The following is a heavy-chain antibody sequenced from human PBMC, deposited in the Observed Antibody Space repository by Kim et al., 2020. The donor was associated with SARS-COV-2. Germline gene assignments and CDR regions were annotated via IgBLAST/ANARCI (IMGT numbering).Heavy chain of an antibody. D-gene: IGHD3-16*01. CDR2: ISWNSGSI. J-gene: IGHJ6*02. V-gene: IGHV3-9*01. CDR1: GFTFDDYA. Sequence: GGSLRLSCAASGFTFDDYAMHWVRQAPGKGLEWVSGISWNSGSIGYADSVKGRFTISRDNAKNSLYLQMNSLRAEDTALYYCAKDQSPLRITFGGVPGGMDVWGQGTTVTVSS. CDR3: AKDQSPLRITFGGVPGGMDV.